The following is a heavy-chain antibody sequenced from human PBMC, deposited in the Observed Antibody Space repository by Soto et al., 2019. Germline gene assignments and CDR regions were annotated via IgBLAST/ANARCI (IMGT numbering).Heavy chain of an antibody. CDR3: ARDHPDSTTEGYYYYYGMDV. CDR2: IYTSRST. V-gene: IGHV4-4*07. CDR1: GGSISSYY. Sequence: QVQLQESGPGLVKPSETLSLTCTVSGGSISSYYWSWIRQPAGKGLEWIGRIYTSRSTNYNPSLESRVTMSVDTSKNQFSLKLSSVTAADTAVYYCARDHPDSTTEGYYYYYGMDVWGQGTTVTVSS. D-gene: IGHD6-13*01. J-gene: IGHJ6*02.